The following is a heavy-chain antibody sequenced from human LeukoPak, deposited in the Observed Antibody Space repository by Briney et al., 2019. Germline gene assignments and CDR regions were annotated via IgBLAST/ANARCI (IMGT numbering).Heavy chain of an antibody. Sequence: PGGSLRLSCAASGFTFSAYALSWVRQVPGKGLEWVSTITSSGDSAYYADFVEGRFTISRDNSQRTLTLQMNSLRAEDTAIYYCARGITGTSLGLYYYYMDVWGKGTTVTVSS. J-gene: IGHJ6*03. CDR2: ITSSGDSA. CDR3: ARGITGTSLGLYYYYMDV. CDR1: GFTFSAYA. V-gene: IGHV3-23*01. D-gene: IGHD1-7*01.